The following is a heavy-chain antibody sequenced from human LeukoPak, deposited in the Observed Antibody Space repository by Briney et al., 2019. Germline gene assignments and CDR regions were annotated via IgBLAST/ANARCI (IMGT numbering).Heavy chain of an antibody. CDR2: IDHSGST. J-gene: IGHJ6*03. V-gene: IGHV4-34*01. CDR3: ARDRYCNSTNCPYVGGYYYMDV. CDR1: GESFSGYH. D-gene: IGHD2-2*01. Sequence: SETLSLTCAVYGESFSGYHWTWIRQPLGKGPEWIGKIDHSGSTIYNPSLKSRVTISVAAPKNQIFLDLSSVPAADTAVYYCARDRYCNSTNCPYVGGYYYMDVWGKGTTVTVSS.